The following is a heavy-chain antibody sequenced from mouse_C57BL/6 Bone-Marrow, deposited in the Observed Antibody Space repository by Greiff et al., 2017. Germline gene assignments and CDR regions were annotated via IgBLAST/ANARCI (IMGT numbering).Heavy chain of an antibody. CDR1: GYTFTSYW. CDR3: ARGAYYRGYFDV. D-gene: IGHD2-12*01. V-gene: IGHV1-64*01. Sequence: QVQLKQPGAELVKPGASVKSSCKASGYTFTSYWMHWVKQRPGQGLEWIGMIHPNSGSTNYNEKFKSKATLTVDKSSSTAYMQLSSLTSEDSAVYYCARGAYYRGYFDVWGTGTTVTVSS. CDR2: IHPNSGST. J-gene: IGHJ1*03.